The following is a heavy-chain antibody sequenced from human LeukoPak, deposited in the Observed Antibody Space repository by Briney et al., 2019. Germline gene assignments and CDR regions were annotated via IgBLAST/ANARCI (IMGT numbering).Heavy chain of an antibody. Sequence: GASVKVSCKASGYTFSDYYMHWVRQAPGQGLEWMGWINPYSGGTNYAEKFQGRVTMTRDTSISTAYMELSRLRSDDTAVYYCARDRVECGGSCYQEYFQHWGQGTLVTVFS. J-gene: IGHJ1*01. CDR1: GYTFSDYY. D-gene: IGHD2-15*01. CDR2: INPYSGGT. V-gene: IGHV1-2*02. CDR3: ARDRVECGGSCYQEYFQH.